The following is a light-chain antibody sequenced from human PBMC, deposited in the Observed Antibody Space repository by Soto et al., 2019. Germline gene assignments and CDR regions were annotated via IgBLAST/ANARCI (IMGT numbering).Light chain of an antibody. CDR2: AAS. Sequence: DIQLTQSPSSLSASVGDRVTITCRASEDIRSWLGWYQLKPGKPPRLLIYAASSLQSGVPSRFSGSGSGTDFTLTINSLQPEDFATYSCQQSYNSPQTFGQGTKVEIK. CDR1: EDIRSW. V-gene: IGKV1-12*01. CDR3: QQSYNSPQT. J-gene: IGKJ1*01.